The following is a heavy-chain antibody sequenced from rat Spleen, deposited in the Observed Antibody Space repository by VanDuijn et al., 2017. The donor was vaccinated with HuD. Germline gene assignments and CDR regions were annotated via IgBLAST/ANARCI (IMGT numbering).Heavy chain of an antibody. Sequence: EVQLVESGGDLVQPGRSVRLSCAASGFTFSNFPMAWVRQAPTKGLEWVASISVGGGNTYYGDSVKGRFTISRDNAKSTLYLQMNSLRSEDTATYYCARHHITTVAGGYWGQGVMVTVSS. CDR3: ARHHITTVAGGY. CDR2: ISVGGGNT. CDR1: GFTFSNFP. V-gene: IGHV5-46*01. J-gene: IGHJ2*01. D-gene: IGHD1-1*01.